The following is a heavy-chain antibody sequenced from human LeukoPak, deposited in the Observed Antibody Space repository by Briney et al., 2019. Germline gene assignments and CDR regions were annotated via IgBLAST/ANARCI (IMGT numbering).Heavy chain of an antibody. D-gene: IGHD4-17*01. Sequence: GGSLRLSCAASGFTLSNFGMHWVRQAPGKGLEWVAYDGSKKYYPDSVKGRFTISRDNAKNSLYLQMNSLRAEDTAVYYCARGGSTGGYYQHWGQGTLVTVSS. CDR2: YDGSKK. V-gene: IGHV3-33*01. J-gene: IGHJ1*01. CDR3: ARGGSTGGYYQH. CDR1: GFTLSNFG.